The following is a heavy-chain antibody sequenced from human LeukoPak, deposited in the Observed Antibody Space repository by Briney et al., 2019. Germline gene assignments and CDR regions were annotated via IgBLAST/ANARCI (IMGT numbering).Heavy chain of an antibody. CDR3: ARGPTYYYNSSGYYNWFDP. V-gene: IGHV1-69*13. Sequence: AASVKVSCKASGYTFTSYGISWVRQAPGQGLEWMGGIIPIFGTANYAQKFQGRVTITADESTSTAYMELSSLRSEDTAVYYCARGPTYYYNSSGYYNWFDPWGQGTLVTVSS. CDR1: GYTFTSYG. D-gene: IGHD3-22*01. CDR2: IIPIFGTA. J-gene: IGHJ5*02.